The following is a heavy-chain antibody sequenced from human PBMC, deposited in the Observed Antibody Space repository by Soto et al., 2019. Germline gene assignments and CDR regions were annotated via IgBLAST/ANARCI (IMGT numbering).Heavy chain of an antibody. CDR3: TRDPPPPDY. CDR1: GYTFASYA. Sequence: QVQLVQSGAEVKKPGASVKVSCKASGYTFASYAISWMRQAPGQGLEWMGWISAYNGNTNYAQKLQGRVTMTTDTPTSTAYMVLRSLRSDDTAVYYCTRDPPPPDYWGQGTLVTVSS. CDR2: ISAYNGNT. V-gene: IGHV1-18*01. J-gene: IGHJ4*02.